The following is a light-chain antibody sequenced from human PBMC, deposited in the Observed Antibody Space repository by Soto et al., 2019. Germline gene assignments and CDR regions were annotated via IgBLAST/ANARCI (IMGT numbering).Light chain of an antibody. CDR2: DND. Sequence: QSVLTQPPSVSAAPGQKVTISCSGSSSNIGNNYVFWYQQLPGTAPKLLIYDNDKRPSGIPDRFSGSKSGTSATLGITGLQTGDDADYYCATWDRSLSVGVFGGGTKLTVL. CDR3: ATWDRSLSVGV. CDR1: SSNIGNNY. J-gene: IGLJ2*01. V-gene: IGLV1-51*01.